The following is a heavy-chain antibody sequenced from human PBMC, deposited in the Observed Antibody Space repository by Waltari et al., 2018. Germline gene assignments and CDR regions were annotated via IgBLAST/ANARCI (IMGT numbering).Heavy chain of an antibody. CDR1: GYSISSGYY. Sequence: QVQLQESGPGLVKPSETLSLTCAVSGYSISSGYYWGWLRQPPGKGLEWIGSIYHSGSTYYNPSLKSRVTISVDTSKNQFSLKLSSVTAADTAVYYCARGITIFGVATGDFDYWGQGTLVTVSS. V-gene: IGHV4-38-2*01. CDR3: ARGITIFGVATGDFDY. CDR2: IYHSGST. D-gene: IGHD3-3*01. J-gene: IGHJ4*02.